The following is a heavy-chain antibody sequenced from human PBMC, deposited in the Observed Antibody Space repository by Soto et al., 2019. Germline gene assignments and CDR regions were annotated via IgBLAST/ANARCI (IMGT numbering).Heavy chain of an antibody. CDR3: AREDDGGDRDYYGLDV. CDR2: VHYSGSV. D-gene: IGHD2-21*02. Sequence: LSLTCTVSGGSISFDHYHWTWIRQPPGKGLEWIGYVHYSGSVLYNPSLQSRVSISVDTSKNQFSLKLSSVTAADTAVYFCAREDDGGDRDYYGLDVWGQGTTVTVSS. J-gene: IGHJ6*02. V-gene: IGHV4-30-4*01. CDR1: GGSISFDHYH.